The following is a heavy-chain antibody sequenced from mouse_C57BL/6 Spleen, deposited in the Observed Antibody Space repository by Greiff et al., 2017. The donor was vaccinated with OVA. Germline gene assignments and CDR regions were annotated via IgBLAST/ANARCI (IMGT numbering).Heavy chain of an antibody. V-gene: IGHV1-4*01. CDR1: GYTFTSYT. CDR3: ARGGLTVVATDY. Sequence: ESGAELARPGASVKMSCKASGYTFTSYTMHWVKQRPGQGLEWIGYINPSSGYTKYNQKFKDKATLTADKSSSTAYMQLSSLTSEDSAVYYCARGGLTVVATDYWGQGTTLTVSS. D-gene: IGHD1-1*01. J-gene: IGHJ2*01. CDR2: INPSSGYT.